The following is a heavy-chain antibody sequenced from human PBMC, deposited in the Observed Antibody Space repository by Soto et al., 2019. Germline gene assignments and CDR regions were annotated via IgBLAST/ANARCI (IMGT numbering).Heavy chain of an antibody. CDR2: TRGSGGRK. CDR3: AKVSRDCSSTSCFGY. D-gene: IGHD2-2*01. CDR1: GFTFSNYW. Sequence: PGGSLRLSCVGSGFTFSNYWMSWVRQAPGKGLEWVSDTRGSGGRKYYADSVRGRFTISRDNSKNTLYLQMNSLRAEDTAVYYCAKVSRDCSSTSCFGYWGQGTLVTVSS. J-gene: IGHJ4*02. V-gene: IGHV3-23*01.